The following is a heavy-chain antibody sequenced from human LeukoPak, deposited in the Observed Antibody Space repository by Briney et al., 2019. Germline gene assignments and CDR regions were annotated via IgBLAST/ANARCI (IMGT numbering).Heavy chain of an antibody. D-gene: IGHD3-10*01. CDR2: INPNSGGT. V-gene: IGHV1-2*02. J-gene: IGHJ4*02. CDR3: ARGLRITMVRGVIENDY. CDR1: GYTFTGYY. Sequence: GASVKVSCKASGYTFTGYYMHWVRQAPGQGLEWMGWINPNSGGTNYAQKFQGRVTMTRDTSISTAYTEMSSLRSEDTAVYYCARGLRITMVRGVIENDYWGQGTLVTVSS.